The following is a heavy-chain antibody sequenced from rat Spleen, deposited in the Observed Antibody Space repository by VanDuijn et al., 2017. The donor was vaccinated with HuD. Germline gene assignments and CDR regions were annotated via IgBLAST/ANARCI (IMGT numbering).Heavy chain of an antibody. D-gene: IGHD1-12*02. CDR1: GFSLPSNG. J-gene: IGHJ3*01. CDR3: TRDHSYWGSYYPGGFAY. Sequence: QVQLKESGPGLVQPSQTLSLTCTVSGFSLPSNGVSWVRQPPGKVLEWIATISTGGYTYYNVPLKSRQSISRDTSKSQVFLKMDSLQTEDTAIYFCTRDHSYWGSYYPGGFAYWGQGTLVTVSS. V-gene: IGHV2S8*01. CDR2: ISTGGYT.